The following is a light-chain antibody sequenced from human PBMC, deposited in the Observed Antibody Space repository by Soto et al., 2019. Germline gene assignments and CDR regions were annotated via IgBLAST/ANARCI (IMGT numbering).Light chain of an antibody. J-gene: IGLJ1*01. CDR1: SSNMGAGHD. V-gene: IGLV1-40*01. CDR3: QSYDNSLSGSRV. Sequence: QPVLTQPPSVSGAPGQRVTISCTGSSSNMGAGHDVHWYQQLPGTAPKLLIYGNSNRPSGVPDRFSGSKSGTSASLAITGLQAEDEADYYCQSYDNSLSGSRVFGTGTKLTVL. CDR2: GNS.